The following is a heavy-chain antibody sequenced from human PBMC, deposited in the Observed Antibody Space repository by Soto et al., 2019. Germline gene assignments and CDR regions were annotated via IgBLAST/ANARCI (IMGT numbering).Heavy chain of an antibody. CDR2: INPSGGST. J-gene: IGHJ3*02. D-gene: IGHD3-22*01. CDR1: GYTFTSYY. CDR3: ARDEDRYYYDSSGSPGPFDI. Sequence: ASVKVSCKASGYTFTSYYMHWVRQAPGQGLEWMGIINPSGGSTSYAQKFQGRVTITADESTSTAYMELSSLRSEDTAVYYCARDEDRYYYDSSGSPGPFDIWGQGTMVTVSS. V-gene: IGHV1-46*01.